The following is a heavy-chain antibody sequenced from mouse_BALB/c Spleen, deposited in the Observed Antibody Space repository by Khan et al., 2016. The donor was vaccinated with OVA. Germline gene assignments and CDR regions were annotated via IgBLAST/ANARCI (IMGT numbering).Heavy chain of an antibody. D-gene: IGHD2-10*01. CDR3: ARNAYFGNYVDS. J-gene: IGHJ2*01. V-gene: IGHV1S81*02. CDR2: IYPSDGRT. Sequence: QVQLQQPGAELVKPGASVKLSCKASGYTFTNYWVHWVKQRPGQGLEWIGEIYPSDGRTNYNEKFKSKATLTVDKSSSNAYMQLSSMTSADSAIYYWARNAYFGNYVDSWGPGTTLTVSS. CDR1: GYTFTNYW.